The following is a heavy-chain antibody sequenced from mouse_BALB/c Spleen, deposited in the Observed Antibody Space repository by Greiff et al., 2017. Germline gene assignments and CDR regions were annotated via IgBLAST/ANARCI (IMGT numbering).Heavy chain of an antibody. CDR3: ARHDDRYVAMDY. D-gene: IGHD1-1*02. V-gene: IGHV2-6-2*01. Sequence: VKLMESGPDLVAPSQSLSITCTVSGFSLTSYGVHWVRQPPGKGLEWLVVIWSDGSTTYNSALKSRLSISKDNSKSQVFLKMNSLQTDYTAMYYCARHDDRYVAMDYWGQGTSVTVSS. CDR2: IWSDGST. J-gene: IGHJ4*01. CDR1: GFSLTSYG.